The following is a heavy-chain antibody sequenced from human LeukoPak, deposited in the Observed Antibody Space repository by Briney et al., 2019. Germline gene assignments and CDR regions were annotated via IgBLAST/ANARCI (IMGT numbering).Heavy chain of an antibody. CDR1: GFSFSSYA. V-gene: IGHV3-23*01. CDR2: IGGSGGST. Sequence: GGSLRLSCAASGFSFSSYAMSWVRQAAGKGLEWVSGIGGSGGSTYYADFVKGRFTISRDNSKNTLYLQMNSLRAEDTAVNYCAKDFGNCINGVCYGTPFDYWGQGTLVTVSS. D-gene: IGHD2-8*01. J-gene: IGHJ4*02. CDR3: AKDFGNCINGVCYGTPFDY.